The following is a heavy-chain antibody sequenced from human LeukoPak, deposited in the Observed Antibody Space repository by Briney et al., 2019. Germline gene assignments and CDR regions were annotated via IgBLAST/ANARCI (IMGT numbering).Heavy chain of an antibody. CDR3: ARGAKQY. Sequence: ASVKLSCKTSGYTFTDYYIHWIRQAPGQGLEWMGWISPDTGVTTSAQNFEGRVTLTWDTSITSTFMELTNLRPDDTAVYYCARGAKQYWGQGTLVTVSS. D-gene: IGHD4/OR15-4a*01. J-gene: IGHJ4*02. CDR1: GYTFTDYY. V-gene: IGHV1-2*02. CDR2: ISPDTGVT.